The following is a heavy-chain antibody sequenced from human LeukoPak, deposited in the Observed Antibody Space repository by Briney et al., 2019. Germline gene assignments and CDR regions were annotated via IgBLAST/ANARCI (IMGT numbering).Heavy chain of an antibody. CDR2: IYYSGST. Sequence: RASETLSLTCTVSGGSISSGGYYWSWIRQHPGKGLEWIGYIYYSGSTYYNPSLKSRVTISVDTSKNQFSLKLSSVTAADTAVYYCARDNGGRPDYWGQGTLVIVSS. V-gene: IGHV4-31*03. CDR3: ARDNGGRPDY. J-gene: IGHJ4*02. CDR1: GGSISSGGYY.